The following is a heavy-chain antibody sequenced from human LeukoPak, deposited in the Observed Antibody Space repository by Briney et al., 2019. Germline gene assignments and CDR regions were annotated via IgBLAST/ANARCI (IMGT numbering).Heavy chain of an antibody. CDR1: GYTFTSYG. CDR2: ISAYNGNT. CDR3: AADPLGVVAPAAI. V-gene: IGHV1-18*01. J-gene: IGHJ4*02. Sequence: ASVKVSCKASGYTFTSYGISWVRQAPGQGLEWMGWISAYNGNTNYAQKLQGRVTITRDMSTSTAYMELSSLRSEDTAVYYCAADPLGVVAPAAIWGQGTLVTVSS. D-gene: IGHD2-2*01.